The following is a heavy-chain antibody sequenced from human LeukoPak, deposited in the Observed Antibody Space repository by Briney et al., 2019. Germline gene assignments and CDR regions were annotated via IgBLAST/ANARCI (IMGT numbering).Heavy chain of an antibody. V-gene: IGHV3-23*01. D-gene: IGHD3-22*01. CDR1: GFTFSSYV. J-gene: IGHJ4*02. CDR3: AKDPHYDSSGSLPPLFDY. Sequence: PGGSLRLSCAASGFTFSSYVMSWVRQAPGKGLEWVSPIRGSGGSTYYADSVKGRFTISRDNSKNTLYLQMNSLRAEDTAVYYCAKDPHYDSSGSLPPLFDYWGQGALVTVSS. CDR2: IRGSGGST.